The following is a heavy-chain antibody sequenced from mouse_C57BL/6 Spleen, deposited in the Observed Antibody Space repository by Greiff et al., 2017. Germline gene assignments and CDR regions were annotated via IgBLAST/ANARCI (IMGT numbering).Heavy chain of an antibody. J-gene: IGHJ2*01. V-gene: IGHV1-55*01. CDR2: IYPGSGST. CDR1: GYTFTSYW. CDR3: ARDPYYYGSSSYYFDY. Sequence: QVQLKQPGAELVKPGASVKMSCKASGYTFTSYWITWVKQRPGQGLEWIGDIYPGSGSTNYNEKFKSKATLTVDTSSSTAYMQHSSLTSEDSAVYYWARDPYYYGSSSYYFDYWGQGTTLTVSS. D-gene: IGHD1-1*01.